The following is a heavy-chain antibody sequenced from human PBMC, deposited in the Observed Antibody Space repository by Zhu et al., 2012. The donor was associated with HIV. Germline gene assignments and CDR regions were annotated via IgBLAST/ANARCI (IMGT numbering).Heavy chain of an antibody. CDR2: VYFSGST. J-gene: IGHJ5*01. Sequence: QVQLQESGPRLARPSETLSLTCTVSGGSISSHFWTWIRQPPGKGLEWIGNVYFSGSTKYNPSLESRVTISIDMSKNHFSLELTSVTAADTAVYYCARDRDYDILSGAFDSWGQGNPGPPS. V-gene: IGHV4-59*11. CDR1: GGSISSHF. D-gene: IGHD3-9*01. CDR3: ARDRDYDILSGAFDS.